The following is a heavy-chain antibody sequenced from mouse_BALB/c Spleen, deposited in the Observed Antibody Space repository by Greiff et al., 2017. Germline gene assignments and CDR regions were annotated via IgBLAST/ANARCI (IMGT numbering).Heavy chain of an antibody. Sequence: EVKLMESGGDLVKPGGSLKLSCAASGFTFSSYGMSWVRQTPDKRLEWVATISSGGSYTYYPDSVKGRFTISRDNAKNTLYLQMSSLRSEDTALYYCASQIYYGNFDYWGQGTTLTVSS. CDR2: ISSGGSYT. V-gene: IGHV5-6*01. D-gene: IGHD2-1*01. CDR3: ASQIYYGNFDY. J-gene: IGHJ2*01. CDR1: GFTFSSYG.